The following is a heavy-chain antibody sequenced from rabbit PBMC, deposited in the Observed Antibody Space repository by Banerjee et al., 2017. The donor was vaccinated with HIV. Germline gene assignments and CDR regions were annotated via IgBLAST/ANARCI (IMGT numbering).Heavy chain of an antibody. D-gene: IGHD1-1*01. J-gene: IGHJ4*01. CDR2: IDPVFGRT. CDR3: ARASNSAGYYSNL. Sequence: QLVESGGGLVKPGGSLKLSCKASGFDFTIYGVSWVRQAPGKGLEWIGYIDPVFGRTHYASWVNGRFTISSHNAQSTLYLQLNSLTAADTATYFCARASNSAGYYSNLWGPGTLV. CDR1: GFDFTIYG. V-gene: IGHV1S7*01.